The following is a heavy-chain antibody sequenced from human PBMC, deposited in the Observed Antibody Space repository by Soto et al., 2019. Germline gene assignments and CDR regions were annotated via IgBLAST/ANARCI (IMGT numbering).Heavy chain of an antibody. CDR1: GHTFTGYY. CDR2: INHDSGGT. V-gene: IGHV1-2*02. CDR3: ARDRGITGTTYNWLDP. J-gene: IGHJ5*02. D-gene: IGHD1-7*01. Sequence: ATVMVSCKASGHTFTGYYMHWVPQSPGKGLEGRGWINHDSGGTNYAEEFQGGVTRTRDTSIRTAYMELSRMRSDDTAVYYCARDRGITGTTYNWLDPWGQGTLVT.